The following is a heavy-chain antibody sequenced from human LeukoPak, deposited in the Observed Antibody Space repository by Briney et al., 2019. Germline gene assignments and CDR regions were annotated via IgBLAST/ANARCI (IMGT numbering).Heavy chain of an antibody. CDR3: AKACSGSPDGFDY. J-gene: IGHJ4*02. V-gene: IGHV3-23*01. CDR2: ISGSGGTA. Sequence: GGSLRLSCAASGLTFSIYAVSWVRQAPGKGLEWVSAISGSGGTAYYADSVKGRFTISRDNSKNTLYLQMNSLRAEDTAVYYCAKACSGSPDGFDYWGQGTLVTVSS. D-gene: IGHD1-26*01. CDR1: GLTFSIYA.